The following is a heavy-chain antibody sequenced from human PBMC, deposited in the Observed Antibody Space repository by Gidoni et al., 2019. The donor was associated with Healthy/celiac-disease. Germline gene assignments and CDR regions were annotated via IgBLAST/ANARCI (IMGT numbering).Heavy chain of an antibody. CDR3: ASPAGATKVRNAFDI. J-gene: IGHJ3*02. V-gene: IGHV4-39*01. CDR2: IYYSGST. CDR1: GGSISSSSYY. Sequence: QLQLQESGPGLVKPSETLSLTCTVSGGSISSSSYYWGWIRQPPGKGLEWIGSIYYSGSTYYNPSLKSRVTISVDTSKNQFSLKLSSVTAADTAVYYCASPAGATKVRNAFDIWGQGTMVTVSS. D-gene: IGHD3-10*01.